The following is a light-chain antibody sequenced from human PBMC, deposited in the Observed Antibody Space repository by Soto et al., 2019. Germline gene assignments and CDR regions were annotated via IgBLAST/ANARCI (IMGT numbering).Light chain of an antibody. V-gene: IGKV3-20*01. CDR1: QSVDSSF. CDR2: GAS. J-gene: IGKJ1*01. CDR3: QQYVSPVT. Sequence: EIVLTQSPGSLSLSPGERATLSCRASQSVDSSFFAWYQKKPGQAPRLLIYGASKRATGIPDRFSGSGSGTDFPLTISRLEPEDFAVYYCQQYVSPVTFGQGTKVEIK.